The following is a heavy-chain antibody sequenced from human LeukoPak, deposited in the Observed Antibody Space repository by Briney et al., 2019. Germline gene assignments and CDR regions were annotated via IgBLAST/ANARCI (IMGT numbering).Heavy chain of an antibody. D-gene: IGHD3-10*01. Sequence: GGSLRLSCAVSGITLSNYVMSWVRQAPGKGLEWVAGISGSGGGTNYADSVKGRFTISRDNPKNTLYLQMNSLRAEDTAVYFCAKRGVVIRVILVGFHKEAYYFDSWGQGALVTVSS. V-gene: IGHV3-23*01. CDR2: ISGSGGGT. CDR1: GITLSNYV. CDR3: AKRGVVIRVILVGFHKEAYYFDS. J-gene: IGHJ4*02.